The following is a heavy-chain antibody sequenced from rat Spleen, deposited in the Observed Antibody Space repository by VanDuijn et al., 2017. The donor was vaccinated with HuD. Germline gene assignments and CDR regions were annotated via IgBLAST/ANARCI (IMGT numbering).Heavy chain of an antibody. CDR1: GFTFSDYA. J-gene: IGHJ2*01. V-gene: IGHV5-17*01. Sequence: EVQLVESGGGLVQPGRSLKFSCAASGFTFSDYAMAWVRQAPEKGLEWVATISSDGGRNFYRDSVKGRFTISRDNAKSTLSLQMDSLRSEDTATYYCARRHYGYTDYFDYWGQGVMVTVSS. CDR2: ISSDGGRN. D-gene: IGHD1-9*01. CDR3: ARRHYGYTDYFDY.